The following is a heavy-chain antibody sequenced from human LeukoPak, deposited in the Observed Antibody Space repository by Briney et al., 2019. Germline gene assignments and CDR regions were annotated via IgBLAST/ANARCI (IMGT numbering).Heavy chain of an antibody. J-gene: IGHJ4*02. D-gene: IGHD1-26*01. CDR3: ATNIVGATGMGYFDY. V-gene: IGHV1-24*01. Sequence: ASVKVSCKVSGYTLTELSMHWVRQAPGKGLEWMGGFDPEDGETIYAQKFQGRVTMTEDTSTDTAYMELSSLRSEDTAVYYCATNIVGATGMGYFDYWGQGTLVTVPS. CDR1: GYTLTELS. CDR2: FDPEDGET.